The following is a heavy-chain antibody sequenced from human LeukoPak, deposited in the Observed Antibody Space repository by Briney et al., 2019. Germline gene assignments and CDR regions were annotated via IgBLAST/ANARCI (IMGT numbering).Heavy chain of an antibody. CDR2: INPNSGGT. V-gene: IGHV1-2*02. D-gene: IGHD6-13*01. CDR1: GYTFTGYY. Sequence: ASVKVSCKASGYTFTGYYMHSVRQAPGQGLEWMGWINPNSGGTNYAQTFQGRVTTTRDTSISTAYMELSRLRSDDTAVYYCARDRCASSWYDFDYWGQGALVTVSS. J-gene: IGHJ4*02. CDR3: ARDRCASSWYDFDY.